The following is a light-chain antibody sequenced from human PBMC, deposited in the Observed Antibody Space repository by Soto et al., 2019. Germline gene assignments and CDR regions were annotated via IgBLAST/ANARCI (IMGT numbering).Light chain of an antibody. CDR3: SSYTGSSTPYV. Sequence: QSALTQPASVSGSPGQSITISCTGSSSDVGGYNYVSWYQQHPGKAPKLVIYDVCDRPSGVSNRFSGSKSGNTASLTISGLQAEDEADYFCSSYTGSSTPYVFGTGTKLTVL. CDR2: DVC. CDR1: SSDVGGYNY. J-gene: IGLJ1*01. V-gene: IGLV2-14*01.